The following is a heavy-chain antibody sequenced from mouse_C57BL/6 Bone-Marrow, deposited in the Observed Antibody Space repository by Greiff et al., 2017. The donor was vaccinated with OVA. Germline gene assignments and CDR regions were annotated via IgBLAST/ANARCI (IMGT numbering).Heavy chain of an antibody. D-gene: IGHD2-2*01. CDR1: GFTFSSYT. J-gene: IGHJ3*01. Sequence: EVQVVESGGGLVKPGGSLKLSCAASGFTFSSYTMSWVRQTPEKRLEWVATISGGGGNTYYPDNAKNTLYLQMSSLRSEDTALYYCASGEWLPFAYWGQGTLVTVSA. CDR2: ISGGGGNT. CDR3: ASGEWLPFAY. V-gene: IGHV5-9*01.